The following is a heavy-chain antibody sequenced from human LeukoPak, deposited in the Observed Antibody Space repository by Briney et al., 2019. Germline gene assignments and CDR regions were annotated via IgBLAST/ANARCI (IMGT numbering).Heavy chain of an antibody. CDR1: GFTFSSYW. CDR2: IKQDGSEK. CDR3: ARDYYDSSGYPPYY. D-gene: IGHD3-22*01. V-gene: IGHV3-7*01. Sequence: PGGSPRLSCAASGFTFSSYWMSWVRQAPGKGLEWVANIKQDGSEKYYVDSVKGRFTISRDNAKNSLYLQMNSLRAEDTAVYYCARDYYDSSGYPPYYWGQGTLVTVSS. J-gene: IGHJ4*02.